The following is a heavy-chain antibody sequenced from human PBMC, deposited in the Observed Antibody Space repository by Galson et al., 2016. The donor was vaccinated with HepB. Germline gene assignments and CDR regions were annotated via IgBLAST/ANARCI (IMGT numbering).Heavy chain of an antibody. V-gene: IGHV3-72*01. CDR1: GLTFSDHY. CDR3: TRGLLVTTVFYGMDV. D-gene: IGHD4-23*01. CDR2: SRNRLRSFTT. J-gene: IGHJ6*02. Sequence: SLRLSCAASGLTFSDHYMDWVRQAPGKGLEWVARSRNRLRSFTTEYAASVKGRFTISRDDSRSSLYLQMNSLKTEDTAVYYCTRGLLVTTVFYGMDVWGQGTTVTVSS.